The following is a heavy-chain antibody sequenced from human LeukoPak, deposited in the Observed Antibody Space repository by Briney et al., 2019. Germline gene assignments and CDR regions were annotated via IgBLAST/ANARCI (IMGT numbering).Heavy chain of an antibody. CDR3: ARHVQLGSGYGY. V-gene: IGHV4-34*01. CDR2: INHSGST. Sequence: PSETLSLTCAVYGGSFSGYYWSWIRQPPGKGLEWIGEINHSGSTNYNPSLKSRVTISVDTSKNQFSLKLSSVTAADTAVYYCARHVQLGSGYGYWGQGTLVTVSS. J-gene: IGHJ4*02. D-gene: IGHD3-22*01. CDR1: GGSFSGYY.